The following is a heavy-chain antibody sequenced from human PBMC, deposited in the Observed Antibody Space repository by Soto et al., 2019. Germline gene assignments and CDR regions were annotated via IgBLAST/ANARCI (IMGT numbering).Heavy chain of an antibody. V-gene: IGHV3-33*01. Sequence: QVQLVESGGGVVQPGRSLRLSCAASGFTFSSYGMHWVRQAPGKGLEWVAVIWYYGSNKYYADSVKGRFTISRDNSKNTLYLQMNSRRAEDTAVYYWARDHLVGPHRVIDYWGQGTLVTVSS. CDR1: GFTFSSYG. CDR2: IWYYGSNK. CDR3: ARDHLVGPHRVIDY. D-gene: IGHD2-15*01. J-gene: IGHJ4*02.